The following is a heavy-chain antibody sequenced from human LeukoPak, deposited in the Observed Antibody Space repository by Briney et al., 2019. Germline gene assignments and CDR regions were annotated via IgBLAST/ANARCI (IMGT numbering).Heavy chain of an antibody. CDR2: IYYSGST. CDR3: SMGYTSSWIDY. J-gene: IGHJ4*02. V-gene: IGHV4-59*01. CDR1: GGSISSYY. Sequence: PSETLSLTCTVSGGSISSYYWSWIRQPPGKGLEWIGYIYYSGSTNYNPSLKSRVTISVDTSKNQFSLKLSSVTAADTAVYYCSMGYTSSWIDYWGQGTLVTVSS. D-gene: IGHD6-13*01.